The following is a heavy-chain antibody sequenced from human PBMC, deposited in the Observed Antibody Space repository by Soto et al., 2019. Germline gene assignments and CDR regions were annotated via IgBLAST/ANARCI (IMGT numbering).Heavy chain of an antibody. V-gene: IGHV2-5*02. J-gene: IGHJ6*02. CDR1: GFSLSTSGVG. D-gene: IGHD1-7*01. CDR2: IYWDDDK. Sequence: QITLKESGPTLVKPTQTLTLTCTFSGFSLSTSGVGVGWIRQPPGKALEWLALIYWDDDKRYSPSLKSRLTITKDTSKIQVVLTMTNMDPVDTATYYCAHRHRDWNYVGGYYYYGMDVWGQGTTVTVSS. CDR3: AHRHRDWNYVGGYYYYGMDV.